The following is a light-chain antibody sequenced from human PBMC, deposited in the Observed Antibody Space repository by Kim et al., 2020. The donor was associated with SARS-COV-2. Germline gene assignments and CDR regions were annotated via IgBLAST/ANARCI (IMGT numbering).Light chain of an antibody. J-gene: IGLJ1*01. Sequence: QRVTISCTGSSSNIGAGYDVHWYQQLPGTAPKLLIYGNSNRPSGVPDRFSGSKSGTSASLAITGLQAEDEADYYCQSYDSSLSGFVFGTGPKVTVL. CDR3: QSYDSSLSGFV. CDR2: GNS. V-gene: IGLV1-40*01. CDR1: SSNIGAGYD.